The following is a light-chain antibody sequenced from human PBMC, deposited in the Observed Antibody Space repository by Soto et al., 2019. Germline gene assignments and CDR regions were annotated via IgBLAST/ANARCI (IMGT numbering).Light chain of an antibody. V-gene: IGKV3-15*01. Sequence: EIVMTQSPATLSVSPGERATLSCRASQSVSSNLAWYQHKPSQAPRLLIYGASTRATGIPARFSGSGSGTEFTLTISSLQSEDFAVYYYQQYNNWTPYTFGQGTKLEIK. J-gene: IGKJ2*01. CDR3: QQYNNWTPYT. CDR2: GAS. CDR1: QSVSSN.